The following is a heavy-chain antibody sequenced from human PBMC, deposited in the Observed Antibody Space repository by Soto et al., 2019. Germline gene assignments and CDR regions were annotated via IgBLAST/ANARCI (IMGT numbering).Heavy chain of an antibody. CDR1: GFTFDDNA. V-gene: IGHV3-9*01. D-gene: IGHD3-16*01. Sequence: GGSLRLSCAVSGFTFDDNAMHWVRQAPEKGLEWVSGINWKSDIGYADSVKGRFTISRDNAENSLYLQMDSLRAEDTALYYCAISQDRGGRTTFIYWGQGTQVTV. CDR3: AISQDRGGRTTFIY. CDR2: INWKSDI. J-gene: IGHJ4*02.